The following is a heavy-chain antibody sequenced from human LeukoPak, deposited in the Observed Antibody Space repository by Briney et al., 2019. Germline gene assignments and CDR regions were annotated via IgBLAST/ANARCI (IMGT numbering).Heavy chain of an antibody. D-gene: IGHD1-1*01. J-gene: IGHJ1*01. CDR1: GYTFTDYH. Sequence: ASVKVSFKASGYTFTDYHIYWLRQAPGQGLEWMGWNNPNSGGTNYAQKFQGRVTMTRDTSTNTAYMELSRLRSDDTAVYFCARVRAIAATGTGARYFQDWGQGTLVTVSS. CDR3: ARVRAIAATGTGARYFQD. V-gene: IGHV1-2*02. CDR2: NNPNSGGT.